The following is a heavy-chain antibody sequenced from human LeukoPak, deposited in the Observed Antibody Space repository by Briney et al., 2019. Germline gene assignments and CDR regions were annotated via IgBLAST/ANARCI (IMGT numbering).Heavy chain of an antibody. Sequence: SEALSLTCAVYGGSFSGYYWSWIRQPPGKGLEWIGEINHSGSTNYNPSLKSRVTISVDTSKNQFSLKLSSVTAVDTAVYYCARLSLPKVGRLDVWGQGTTVTVSS. J-gene: IGHJ6*02. D-gene: IGHD3-10*01. V-gene: IGHV4-34*01. CDR3: ARLSLPKVGRLDV. CDR2: INHSGST. CDR1: GGSFSGYY.